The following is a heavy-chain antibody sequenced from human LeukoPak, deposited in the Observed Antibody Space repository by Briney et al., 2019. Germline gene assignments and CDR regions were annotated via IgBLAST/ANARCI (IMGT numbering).Heavy chain of an antibody. CDR3: ARVGGYSYGSYYYYYYMDV. V-gene: IGHV1-18*01. D-gene: IGHD5-18*01. CDR2: ISAYSGNT. J-gene: IGHJ6*03. Sequence: ASVKVSCKASGYTFTSYDINWVRQATGQGLEWMGWISAYSGNTNYAQKLQGRVTMTTDTSTSTAYMELRSLRSDDTAVYYCARVGGYSYGSYYYYYYMDVWGKGTTVTVSS. CDR1: GYTFTSYD.